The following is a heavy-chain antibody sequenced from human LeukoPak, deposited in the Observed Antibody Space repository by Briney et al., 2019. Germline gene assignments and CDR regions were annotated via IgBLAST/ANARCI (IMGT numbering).Heavy chain of an antibody. V-gene: IGHV3-23*01. D-gene: IGHD1-26*01. CDR2: ISGNGGTT. CDR3: AKFRDSGSPRGGFDP. CDR1: GFTVSSNY. J-gene: IGHJ5*02. Sequence: PGGSLRLSCAASGFTVSSNYMTWVRQAPGKGLDWVSAISGNGGTTYYADFVKGRLTISRDNSKHTVYLEMNSLRAEDTAVYYCAKFRDSGSPRGGFDPWGQGTLVTVSS.